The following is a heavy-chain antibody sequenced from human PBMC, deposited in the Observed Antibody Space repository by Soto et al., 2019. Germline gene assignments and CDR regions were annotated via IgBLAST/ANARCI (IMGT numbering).Heavy chain of an antibody. CDR1: GGSISSGGYY. V-gene: IGHV4-31*03. CDR3: ARGGLXXXXXXXXXXXXXXXXXXXXXX. CDR2: IYYSGST. Sequence: QVQLQESGPGLVKPSQTLSLTCTVSGGSISSGGYYWSWIRQHPGKGLEWIGYIYYSGSTYYNPSRQRRVTVSVATSKNQCSLKLSSVTAADTAGYYWARGGLXXXXXXXXXXXXXXXXXXXXXXXGQGTTVTVSS. J-gene: IGHJ6*02. D-gene: IGHD3-16*01.